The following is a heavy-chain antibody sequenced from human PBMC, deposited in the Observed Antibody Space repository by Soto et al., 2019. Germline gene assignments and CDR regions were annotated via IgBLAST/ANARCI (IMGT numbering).Heavy chain of an antibody. CDR2: IYYSGST. CDR3: ARLGAAGHLIDY. J-gene: IGHJ4*02. CDR1: GGSISSSSYY. Sequence: SETLSLTCTVSGGSISSSSYYWGWIRQPPGKGLEWIGSIYYSGSTYYNPSLKSRVTISVDTSKNQFSLKLSFVTAADTAVYYCARLGAAGHLIDYWGQGTLVTVSS. V-gene: IGHV4-39*01. D-gene: IGHD6-13*01.